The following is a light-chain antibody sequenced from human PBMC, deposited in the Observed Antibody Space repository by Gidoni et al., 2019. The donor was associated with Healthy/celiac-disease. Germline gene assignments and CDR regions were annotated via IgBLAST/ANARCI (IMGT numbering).Light chain of an antibody. V-gene: IGKV1-8*01. Sequence: AIRMTQSPSSFSASTGDRVTITCRASQGISSYLAWYQQKPGKAPKLLIYAASTLQSGVPSRFSGSGSGTDFTLTISCLQSEDFATYYCQQYYSYPRGFXPXTKVDIK. CDR3: QQYYSYPRG. CDR1: QGISSY. CDR2: AAS. J-gene: IGKJ3*01.